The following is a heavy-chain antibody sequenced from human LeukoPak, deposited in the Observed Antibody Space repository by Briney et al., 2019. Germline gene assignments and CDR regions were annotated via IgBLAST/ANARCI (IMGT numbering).Heavy chain of an antibody. CDR2: IRYDGSNK. CDR1: GFTFSSYG. J-gene: IGHJ4*02. CDR3: AKGKTGTTD. D-gene: IGHD1-7*01. Sequence: PGGSLRLSCAASGFTFSSYGMHCVRQAPGKGLEGGAFIRYDGSNKYYADSVKGRVTISRDNSKNTLYLQMNTLRAEDTAVYYCAKGKTGTTDWGQGTLVTVSS. V-gene: IGHV3-30*02.